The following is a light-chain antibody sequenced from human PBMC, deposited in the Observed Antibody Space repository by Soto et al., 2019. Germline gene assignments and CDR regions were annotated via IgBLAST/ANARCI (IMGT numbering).Light chain of an antibody. Sequence: DIQMTQSPSTLSASVGDTVTITCRASQSISNWLAWYQQKPGKAPNLLIYDASSLESGVPSRFSGSGSGTEFSLTITRLQPDDFATYYCQQYNSYSPETFGQGTKVDIK. V-gene: IGKV1-5*01. CDR1: QSISNW. CDR3: QQYNSYSPET. CDR2: DAS. J-gene: IGKJ1*01.